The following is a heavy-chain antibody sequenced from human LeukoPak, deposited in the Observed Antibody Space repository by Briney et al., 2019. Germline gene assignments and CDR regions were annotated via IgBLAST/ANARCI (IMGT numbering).Heavy chain of an antibody. J-gene: IGHJ3*02. D-gene: IGHD1-26*01. Sequence: PGGSLRLSCAASGFTFSSYSMNWVRQAPGKGLEWVSSISSSSSYIYYADSVKGRFTISRDNAKNSLYLQMNSLRAEDTAVYYCARELLYSGSYPEAFDIWGQGTMVTVSS. CDR2: ISSSSSYI. V-gene: IGHV3-21*01. CDR3: ARELLYSGSYPEAFDI. CDR1: GFTFSSYS.